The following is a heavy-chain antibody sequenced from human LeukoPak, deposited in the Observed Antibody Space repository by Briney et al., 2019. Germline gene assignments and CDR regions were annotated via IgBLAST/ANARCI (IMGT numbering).Heavy chain of an antibody. CDR3: GRDGTTGGGYFSFDY. Sequence: PARSLRLSCAASGFTFSSYAMHWVRQAPGTGLEWVSVISYDGSNKSYADSAKGRLTISTDNTKNTLYLQMNRLRAEDTAVYCWGRDGTTGGGYFSFDYWGQGTLVTVSS. D-gene: IGHD1-1*01. CDR2: ISYDGSNK. CDR1: GFTFSSYA. J-gene: IGHJ4*02. V-gene: IGHV3-30-3*01.